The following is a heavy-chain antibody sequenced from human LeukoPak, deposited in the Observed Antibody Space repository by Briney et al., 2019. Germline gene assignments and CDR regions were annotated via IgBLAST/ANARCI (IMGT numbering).Heavy chain of an antibody. CDR1: GFTFSSYD. CDR3: ARGRWAYSSSGSGAFDI. J-gene: IGHJ3*02. CDR2: IGTAGDT. Sequence: GGSLRLSCAASGFTFSSYDMHWVRQATGKGLEWVSAIGTAGDTYYPGSVKGRFTISRENAKNSLYLQMNSLRAGDTAVYYCARGRWAYSSSGSGAFDIWGQGTMVTVSS. V-gene: IGHV3-13*01. D-gene: IGHD6-6*01.